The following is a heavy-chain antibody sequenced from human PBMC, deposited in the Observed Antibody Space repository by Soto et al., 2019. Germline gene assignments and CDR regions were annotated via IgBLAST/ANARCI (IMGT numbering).Heavy chain of an antibody. V-gene: IGHV3-30*18. J-gene: IGHJ6*02. CDR2: ISYDGSNK. D-gene: IGHD3-3*01. Sequence: GGSLRLSCAASGFTFSSYGMHWVRQAPGKGLEWVAVISYDGSNKYYADSVKGRFTISRDNSKNTLYLQMNSLRAEDTAVYYCAKDDGYDFWSGYLHYYYGMDVWGQGTTVTVSS. CDR1: GFTFSSYG. CDR3: AKDDGYDFWSGYLHYYYGMDV.